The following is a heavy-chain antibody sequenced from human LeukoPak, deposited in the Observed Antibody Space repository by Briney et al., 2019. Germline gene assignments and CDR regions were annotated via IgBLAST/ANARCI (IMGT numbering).Heavy chain of an antibody. CDR3: AREDGVPDCFDY. D-gene: IGHD3-3*01. V-gene: IGHV3-30*04. Sequence: PGRSLRLSCAASGFTFSSYAMHWVRQAPGKGLEWVAVISYDGSNKYYADSVKGRFTISRDNSKNTLYLQMNSLRAEDTAVYYCAREDGVPDCFDYWGQGTLVTVPS. J-gene: IGHJ4*02. CDR2: ISYDGSNK. CDR1: GFTFSSYA.